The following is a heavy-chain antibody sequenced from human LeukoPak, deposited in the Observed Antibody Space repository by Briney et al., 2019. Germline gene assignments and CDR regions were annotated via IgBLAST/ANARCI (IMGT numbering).Heavy chain of an antibody. D-gene: IGHD2-21*02. V-gene: IGHV4-30-4*01. J-gene: IGHJ5*02. Sequence: SQTLSLTCTVSGGSISSGDYYWSWIRQPPGKGLEWIGYIYYSGSTYYNPSLKSRVTISVDTSKNQFSLKLSSVTAADTAVYYCARGRGDYNWFDPWGQGTLVTVSS. CDR2: IYYSGST. CDR1: GGSISSGDYY. CDR3: ARGRGDYNWFDP.